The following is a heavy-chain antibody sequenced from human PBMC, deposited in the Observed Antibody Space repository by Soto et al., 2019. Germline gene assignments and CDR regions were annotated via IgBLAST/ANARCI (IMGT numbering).Heavy chain of an antibody. Sequence: QVQLVESGGGVVQPGRSLRLSCAASGFTFSSYAMHWVRQAPGKGLEWVAVISYAGSNKYYADSVKGRFTISRDNSKNTLDLQMNSLRAEDTAVYYCARDPWTYSSSWTKYSVFYDYDGMDVWGQGTTVTVSS. CDR1: GFTFSSYA. CDR3: ARDPWTYSSSWTKYSVFYDYDGMDV. CDR2: ISYAGSNK. J-gene: IGHJ6*02. D-gene: IGHD6-13*01. V-gene: IGHV3-30-3*01.